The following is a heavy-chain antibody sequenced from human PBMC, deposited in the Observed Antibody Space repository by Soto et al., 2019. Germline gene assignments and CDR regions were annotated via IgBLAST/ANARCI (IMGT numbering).Heavy chain of an antibody. Sequence: GGSLRLSCAASGFTISSYSMNWVRQAPGKGLGWVSSISSSSSYIYYADSVKGRFTISRDNAKNSLYLQMNSLRAEDTAVYYSARDKSSIVVGPAAMDVWGQGTTVTVSS. V-gene: IGHV3-21*01. D-gene: IGHD2-2*01. J-gene: IGHJ6*02. CDR2: ISSSSSYI. CDR1: GFTISSYS. CDR3: ARDKSSIVVGPAAMDV.